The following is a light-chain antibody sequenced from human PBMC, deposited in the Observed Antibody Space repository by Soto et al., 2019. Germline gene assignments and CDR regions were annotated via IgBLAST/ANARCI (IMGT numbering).Light chain of an antibody. Sequence: EIVMAQSPCTLSVALGERATLSCRASETVGRNLALYQPRPGQAPRLLFYGASTRATAIPARFSGSGSGTEFTLTISSLQPDDFATYYCQHYNSYSEAFGQGTKVDI. V-gene: IGKV3D-15*01. J-gene: IGKJ1*01. CDR1: ETVGRN. CDR3: QHYNSYSEA. CDR2: GAS.